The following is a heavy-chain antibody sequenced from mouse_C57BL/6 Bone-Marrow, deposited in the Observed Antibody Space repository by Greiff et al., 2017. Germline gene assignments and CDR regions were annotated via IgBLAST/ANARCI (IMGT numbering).Heavy chain of an antibody. CDR3: ARRRGFAY. CDR1: GFTFSSYG. J-gene: IGHJ3*01. Sequence: EVQLVESGGDLVKPGGSLKLSCAASGFTFSSYGMSWVRQTPDKRLEWVATISSGGSYTYYPDSVKGRFTISRDNAKNTLYLQMSSLKSEDRAMYYCARRRGFAYWGQGTLVTVSA. CDR2: ISSGGSYT. V-gene: IGHV5-6*01.